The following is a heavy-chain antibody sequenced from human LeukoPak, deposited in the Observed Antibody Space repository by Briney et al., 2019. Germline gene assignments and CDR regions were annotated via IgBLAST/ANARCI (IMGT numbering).Heavy chain of an antibody. J-gene: IGHJ2*01. V-gene: IGHV4-34*01. D-gene: IGHD3-10*01. CDR1: GESFSGHY. Sequence: SETLSLTCAVYGESFSGHYWTWIRQPPGKGLEWIGEINHSGSTNSNPSLNNRVTISVDTSKNQFSLKLTSVTAADTAVYYCARRRYGSGSLESWGRGTLDSVPS. CDR2: INHSGST. CDR3: ARRRYGSGSLES.